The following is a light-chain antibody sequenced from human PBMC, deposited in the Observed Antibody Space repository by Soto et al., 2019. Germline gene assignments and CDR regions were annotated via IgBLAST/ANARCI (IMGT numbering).Light chain of an antibody. CDR1: QSVSSSY. V-gene: IGKV3-20*01. J-gene: IGKJ5*01. CDR2: GAS. Sequence: EIVLKQAPGTLVLSPGEKTTPPCRASQSVSSSYLAWYQQKPGQAPRLLIYGASSRATGIPDRFSGSGSGTDFTLTISRLEPEDFAVYYCQQYGSSLITFGQGTRLEIK. CDR3: QQYGSSLIT.